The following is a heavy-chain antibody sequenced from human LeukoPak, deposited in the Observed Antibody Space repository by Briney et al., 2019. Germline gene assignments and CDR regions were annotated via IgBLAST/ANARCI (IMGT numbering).Heavy chain of an antibody. CDR3: ARDTPLKKYGDYPPFDY. J-gene: IGHJ4*02. D-gene: IGHD4-17*01. CDR1: GYTFTGYY. Sequence: GASVKVSCKASGYTFTGYYMHWVRQAPGQGLEWMGWINPNTGGTNYAQKFQGRVTMTRDTSISTAYMDLSRLRSDDTAVYYCARDTPLKKYGDYPPFDYWGQGTLVTVSS. CDR2: INPNTGGT. V-gene: IGHV1-2*02.